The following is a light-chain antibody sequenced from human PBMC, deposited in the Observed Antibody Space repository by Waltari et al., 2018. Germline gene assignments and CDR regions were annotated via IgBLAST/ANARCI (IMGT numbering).Light chain of an antibody. Sequence: QSVLTQPPSVSGAPGQRVTISCTGSSSNIRAGYDVHWYQQLPGTAPKLLVYGNSNRPSGVPDRFSGSKSGTSASLASTGLQAEDEADYYCQSYDSSLSGSVFGGGTKLTVL. CDR1: SSNIRAGYD. J-gene: IGLJ2*01. V-gene: IGLV1-40*01. CDR3: QSYDSSLSGSV. CDR2: GNS.